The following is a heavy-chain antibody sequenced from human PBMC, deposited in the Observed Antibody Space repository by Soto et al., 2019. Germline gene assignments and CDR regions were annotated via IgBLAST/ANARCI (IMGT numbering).Heavy chain of an antibody. V-gene: IGHV3-23*01. J-gene: IGHJ4*02. CDR2: IGGGGGST. CDR1: GFTFTNHA. CDR3: AKTAEAVADTVYGY. Sequence: EVQLLESGGGLVQPGGSLRLSCAASGFTFTNHAMGWVRQAPGEGLEWVSVIGGGGGSTYYADSVKGRFTISRDNSKNTLYLQMNSLSAVDTTIYYCAKTAEAVADTVYGYWGQGTLVTVSS. D-gene: IGHD6-19*01.